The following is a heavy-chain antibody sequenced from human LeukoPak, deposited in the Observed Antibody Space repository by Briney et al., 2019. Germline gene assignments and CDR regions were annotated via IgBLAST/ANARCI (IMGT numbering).Heavy chain of an antibody. Sequence: PGGSLRLSCAASGFTVSSNYMSWVRQAPGKGLEWVSGISAGGTSTYYADSVKGRFAISRDNSKNSLYLQMNSLRAEDTAVYYCAKGLRYCSGGTCYKDNFWGQGTLVTVSS. CDR1: GFTVSSNY. V-gene: IGHV3-23*01. D-gene: IGHD2-15*01. J-gene: IGHJ4*02. CDR2: ISAGGTST. CDR3: AKGLRYCSGGTCYKDNF.